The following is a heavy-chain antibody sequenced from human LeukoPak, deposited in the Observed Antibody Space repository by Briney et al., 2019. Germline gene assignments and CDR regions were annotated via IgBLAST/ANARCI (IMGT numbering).Heavy chain of an antibody. Sequence: GGSLRLSCAASGFTVSSNYMSWVRQAPGKGLEWVSSISSSSSYIYYADSVKGRFTISRDNAKNSLYLQMNSLRAEDTAVYYCARGTLGYCNSTSCLLGYTFDYWGQGTLVTVSS. V-gene: IGHV3-21*01. CDR3: ARGTLGYCNSTSCLLGYTFDY. J-gene: IGHJ4*02. D-gene: IGHD2-2*01. CDR2: ISSSSSYI. CDR1: GFTVSSNY.